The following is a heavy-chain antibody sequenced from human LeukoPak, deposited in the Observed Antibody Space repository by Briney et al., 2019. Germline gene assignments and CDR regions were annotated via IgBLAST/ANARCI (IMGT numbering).Heavy chain of an antibody. V-gene: IGHV3-11*05. J-gene: IGHJ4*02. D-gene: IGHD5-18*01. CDR1: GFTFSDYY. CDR3: ARAKRYSYVDY. Sequence: GGSLRLSCAASGFTFSDYYTSWIRQAPGKGLEWVSYISSSSSYTNYADSVKGRFTISRDNAKNSRYLQMNSLRAEDTAVYYCARAKRYSYVDYWGQGTLVTVSS. CDR2: ISSSSSYT.